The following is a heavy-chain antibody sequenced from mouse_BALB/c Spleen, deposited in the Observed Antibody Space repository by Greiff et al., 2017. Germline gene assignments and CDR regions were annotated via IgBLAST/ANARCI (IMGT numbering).Heavy chain of an antibody. D-gene: IGHD2-1*01. J-gene: IGHJ4*01. CDR3: ARENYGNYVDYAMDY. CDR1: GFTFTDYY. Sequence: EGQPPESGGGLVQPGGFLRLSRATSGFTFTDYYMGWVRQPPGKALEWVGFIRNKANGYTTEYSASVKGRFTISRDNSQSILYLQMNTLRAEDSATYYCARENYGNYVDYAMDYWGQGTSVTVSS. CDR2: IRNKANGYTT. V-gene: IGHV7-3*02.